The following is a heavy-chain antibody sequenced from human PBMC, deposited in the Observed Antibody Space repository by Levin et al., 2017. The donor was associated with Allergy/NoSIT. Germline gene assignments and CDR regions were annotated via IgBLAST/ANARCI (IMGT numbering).Heavy chain of an antibody. CDR2: FDRDDGGT. D-gene: IGHD3-16*02. CDR3: ATDPYRIFQY. Sequence: ASVKVSCNVSGHTLTELAIHWVRQAPGKGLEWMGGFDRDDGGTVYAQKFQGRVSMTEDTSTDTAYMELSSLRSEDTAMYYCATDPYRIFQYWGQGTLVTVSS. J-gene: IGHJ1*01. CDR1: GHTLTELA. V-gene: IGHV1-24*01.